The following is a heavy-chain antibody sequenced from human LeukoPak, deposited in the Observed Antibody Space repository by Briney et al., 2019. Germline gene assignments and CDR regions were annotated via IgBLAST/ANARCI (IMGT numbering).Heavy chain of an antibody. V-gene: IGHV4-34*01. J-gene: IGHJ5*02. CDR2: INHSGST. D-gene: IGHD5/OR15-5a*01. CDR1: GGSFSDYY. CDR3: ASFRSSVFP. Sequence: SETLSLTCAVYGGSFSDYYWSWIRQPPGKGLEWIGEINHSGSTNYNPSLKSRVTISVDTSKNQFSLKLSSVTAADTAVYYCASFRSSVFPWSQGTLVTVSS.